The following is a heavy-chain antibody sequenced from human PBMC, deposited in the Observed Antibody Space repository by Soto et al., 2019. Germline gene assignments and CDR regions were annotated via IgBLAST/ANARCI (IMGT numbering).Heavy chain of an antibody. Sequence: PSETLSLTCTVSGGSIRSTTYYWAWIRQSPGKGLEWIGSIYYSGTTYYHPSLKSRVTMSVDTPKNQVSLKLSSMTAADTAVYYCVRHWSSSGNNWFDPWGQGTQVTVS. J-gene: IGHJ5*02. D-gene: IGHD1-1*01. CDR3: VRHWSSSGNNWFDP. CDR1: GGSIRSTTYY. V-gene: IGHV4-39*01. CDR2: IYYSGTT.